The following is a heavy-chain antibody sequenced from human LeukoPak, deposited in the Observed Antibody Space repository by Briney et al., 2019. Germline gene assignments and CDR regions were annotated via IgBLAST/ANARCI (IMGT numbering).Heavy chain of an antibody. V-gene: IGHV1-69*05. D-gene: IGHD2-8*01. J-gene: IGHJ3*02. CDR1: GGTFSSYA. Sequence: SVKVSCKASGGTFSSYAISWVRQAPGQGLEWMGGIIPIFGTANYAQKFQGRVTITTDESTSTAYMELSSLRSEDTAVYYCERRMVDAFDIWGQGTMVTVSS. CDR3: ERRMVDAFDI. CDR2: IIPIFGTA.